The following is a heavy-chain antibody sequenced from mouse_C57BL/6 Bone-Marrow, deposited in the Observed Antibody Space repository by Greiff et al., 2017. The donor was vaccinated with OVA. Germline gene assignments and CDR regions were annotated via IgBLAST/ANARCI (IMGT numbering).Heavy chain of an antibody. Sequence: VKLMESGPGLVQPSQSLSITCPVSGFSLTSYGVHWVRQSPGTGLEWLGVIWSGGSTDYNAAFISRLSISKDNSKSQVFFKMNSLQADDTAIYYCARNPIYDGYHGGQGTTLTVSS. V-gene: IGHV2-2*01. CDR1: GFSLTSYG. J-gene: IGHJ2*01. D-gene: IGHD2-3*01. CDR2: IWSGGST. CDR3: ARNPIYDGYH.